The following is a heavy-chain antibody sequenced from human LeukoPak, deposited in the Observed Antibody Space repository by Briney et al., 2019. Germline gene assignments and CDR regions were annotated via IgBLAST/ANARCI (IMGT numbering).Heavy chain of an antibody. D-gene: IGHD2-2*02. V-gene: IGHV1-2*06. J-gene: IGHJ6*02. CDR2: INPNSGGT. Sequence: ASVKVSCKASGYTFTGYCMHWVRQAPGQGLEWMGRINPNSGGTNYAQKFQGRVTMTRDTSISTAYMELSRLRSDDTAVYYCASGGELGYCSSTSCYTDYYYGMDVWGQGTTVTVSS. CDR1: GYTFTGYC. CDR3: ASGGELGYCSSTSCYTDYYYGMDV.